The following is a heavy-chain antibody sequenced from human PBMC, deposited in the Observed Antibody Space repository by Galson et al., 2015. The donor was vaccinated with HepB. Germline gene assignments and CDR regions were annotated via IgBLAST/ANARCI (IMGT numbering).Heavy chain of an antibody. CDR1: GYSFTSYW. J-gene: IGHJ4*02. D-gene: IGHD6-13*01. Sequence: KVSCKGSGYSFTSYWISWVRQMPGKGLEWMGRIDPSDSYTNYSPSFQGHVTISADKSISTAYLQWSSLKASDTAMYYCTRHGDTYSSSWRDYWGQGTLVTVSS. CDR3: TRHGDTYSSSWRDY. V-gene: IGHV5-10-1*01. CDR2: IDPSDSYT.